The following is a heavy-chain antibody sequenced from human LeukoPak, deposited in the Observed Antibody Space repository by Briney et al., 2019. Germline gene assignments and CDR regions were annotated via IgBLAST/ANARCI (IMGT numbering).Heavy chain of an antibody. Sequence: SQTLSLTCTVSGGSISSYYWSWIRQPPGKGLEWIGYIYYSGSTNYNPSLKSRVTISVDTSKNQFSLKLSSVTAADTAVYYCARHDYYGSGRDYWGQGTLVTVSS. CDR2: IYYSGST. CDR1: GGSISSYY. CDR3: ARHDYYGSGRDY. V-gene: IGHV4-59*08. D-gene: IGHD3-10*01. J-gene: IGHJ4*02.